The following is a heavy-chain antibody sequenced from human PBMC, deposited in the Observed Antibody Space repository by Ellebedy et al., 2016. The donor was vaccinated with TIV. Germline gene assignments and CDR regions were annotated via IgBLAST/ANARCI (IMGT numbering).Heavy chain of an antibody. V-gene: IGHV1-69*06. J-gene: IGHJ6*02. CDR1: GYTFTSYG. D-gene: IGHD3-10*01. CDR3: ARDMGSGSYEYYYYYGMDV. CDR2: IIPIFGTA. Sequence: SVKVSXXASGYTFTSYGISWVRQAPGQGLEWMGGIIPIFGTANYAQKFQGRVTITADKSTSTAYMELSSLRSEDTAVYYCARDMGSGSYEYYYYYGMDVWGQGTTVTVSS.